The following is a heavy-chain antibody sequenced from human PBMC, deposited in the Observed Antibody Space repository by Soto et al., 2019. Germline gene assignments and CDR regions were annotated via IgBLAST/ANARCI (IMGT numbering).Heavy chain of an antibody. V-gene: IGHV1-8*01. CDR1: GYTFTSYD. J-gene: IGHJ4*02. D-gene: IGHD2-2*01. CDR2: MNPNSGNT. CDR3: ARGGSSRDIVVVPAIDY. Sequence: QVQLVQSGAEVKKPGASVKVSCKASGYTFTSYDINWVRQATGQGLEWMGWMNPNSGNTGYAKKFQGRVTMTRNTPISTAYMELSSLRSEDTAVYYCARGGSSRDIVVVPAIDYWGQGTLVTVSS.